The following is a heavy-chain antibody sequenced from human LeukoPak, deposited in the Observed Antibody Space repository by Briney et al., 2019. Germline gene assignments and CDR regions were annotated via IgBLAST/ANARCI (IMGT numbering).Heavy chain of an antibody. CDR3: AKSFSSWYRSHVDS. D-gene: IGHD6-13*01. CDR1: GFTFSSYA. CDR2: ISGSGGRT. Sequence: GGSLRLSCAASGFTFSSYAMSWVRQAPGKGLEWVSAISGSGGRTYYADSVEGRFTVSRDNSKNTLYLQMNRLRAEDTAVYYCAKSFSSWYRSHVDSWGQGTLVTVSS. J-gene: IGHJ4*02. V-gene: IGHV3-23*01.